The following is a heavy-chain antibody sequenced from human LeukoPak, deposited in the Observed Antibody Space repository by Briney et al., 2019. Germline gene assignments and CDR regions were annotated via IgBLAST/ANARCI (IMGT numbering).Heavy chain of an antibody. CDR2: IIPIFGTA. D-gene: IGHD3-10*01. Sequence: ASVKVSCKASGYTFTSYYMHWVRQAPGQGLEWMGGIIPIFGTANYAQKFQGRVTITADESTSTAYMELSSLRSEDTAVYYCARGVDGSGSSGYWGQGTLVTVSS. V-gene: IGHV1-69*13. CDR3: ARGVDGSGSSGY. CDR1: GYTFTSYY. J-gene: IGHJ4*02.